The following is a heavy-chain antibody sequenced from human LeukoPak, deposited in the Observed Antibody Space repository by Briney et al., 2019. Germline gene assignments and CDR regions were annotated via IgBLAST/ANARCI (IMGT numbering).Heavy chain of an antibody. D-gene: IGHD3-3*01. CDR2: IKQDGSEK. V-gene: IGHV3-7*01. J-gene: IGHJ4*02. CDR3: ARDLLVGQHVLRFLEWAHYYWAGSDY. Sequence: GGSLRLSCAASGFTFSIYWMTWVRQAPGKGLEWVANIKQDGSEKYYVDSVKGRFTISRDNAKNSLYLQMNSLRAEDTAVYYCARDLLVGQHVLRFLEWAHYYWAGSDYWGQGTLVTVSS. CDR1: GFTFSIYW.